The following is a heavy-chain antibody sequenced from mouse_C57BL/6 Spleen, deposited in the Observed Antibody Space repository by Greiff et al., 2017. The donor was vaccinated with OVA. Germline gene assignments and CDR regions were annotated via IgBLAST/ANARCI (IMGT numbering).Heavy chain of an antibody. CDR3: ARTRTTTVVATDYAMDY. V-gene: IGHV1-54*01. J-gene: IGHJ4*01. D-gene: IGHD1-1*01. CDR1: GYAFTNYL. Sequence: QVHVKQSGAELVRPGTSVKVSCKASGYAFTNYLIEWVKQRPGQGLEWIGVINPGSGGTNYNEKFKGKATLTADKSSSTAYMQLSSLTSEDSAVYFCARTRTTTVVATDYAMDYWGQGTSVTVSS. CDR2: INPGSGGT.